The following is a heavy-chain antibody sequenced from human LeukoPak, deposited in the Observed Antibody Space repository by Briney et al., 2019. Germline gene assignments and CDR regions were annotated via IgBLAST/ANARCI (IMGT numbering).Heavy chain of an antibody. CDR2: ISAYNGNT. Sequence: GASVKVSCKASGYTFTSYGISWVRQAPGQGLEWMGWISAYNGNTNYAQKLQGRVTMTTDTSTSTAYMELRSLRSDDTAVYYCARRIAAADPYYYYGMDVWGQGTTVTVSS. V-gene: IGHV1-18*01. J-gene: IGHJ6*02. D-gene: IGHD6-13*01. CDR3: ARRIAAADPYYYYGMDV. CDR1: GYTFTSYG.